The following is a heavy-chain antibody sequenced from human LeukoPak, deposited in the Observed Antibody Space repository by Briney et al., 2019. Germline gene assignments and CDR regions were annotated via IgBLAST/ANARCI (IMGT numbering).Heavy chain of an antibody. V-gene: IGHV3-53*01. D-gene: IGHD1-26*01. J-gene: IGHJ4*02. Sequence: GGSLRLSCAASGFTVSYNDMTWVRQAPGKGLEWVSFPRNDGSTNYADSVKGRFTISRDNSKNTLYLQMNSLRADDTAVYYCARDIVGTTGWSLDYWGRGTLVTVSS. CDR1: GFTVSYND. CDR3: ARDIVGTTGWSLDY. CDR2: PRNDGST.